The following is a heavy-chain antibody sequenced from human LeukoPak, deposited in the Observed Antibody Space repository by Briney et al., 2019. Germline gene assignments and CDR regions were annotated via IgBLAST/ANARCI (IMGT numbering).Heavy chain of an antibody. V-gene: IGHV4-39*01. D-gene: IGHD1-7*01. CDR1: GGPISSSNYY. J-gene: IGHJ4*02. CDR3: AGRIHLNWNYDY. Sequence: SETLSLTCTVSGGPISSSNYYWGWVRQPPGKGLEGFGSIYYSGSTYYNPSLKSRVTISVDTSKNQFSLKLSSVTAADTAVYYCAGRIHLNWNYDYGGQGTLVTVSS. CDR2: IYYSGST.